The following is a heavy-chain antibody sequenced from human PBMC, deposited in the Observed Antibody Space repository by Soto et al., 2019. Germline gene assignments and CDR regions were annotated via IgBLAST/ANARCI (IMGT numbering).Heavy chain of an antibody. CDR2: IIPIFGTA. J-gene: IGHJ6*02. V-gene: IGHV1-69*13. Sequence: SVKVSCKASGGTFSSYAISWVRQAPGQGLEWMGGIIPIFGTANYAQKFQGRVTITADESTSTAYMELSSLRSEDTAVYYCARAELELGNYYYYGMDVWGQGTTVTV. CDR3: ARAELELGNYYYYGMDV. D-gene: IGHD1-7*01. CDR1: GGTFSSYA.